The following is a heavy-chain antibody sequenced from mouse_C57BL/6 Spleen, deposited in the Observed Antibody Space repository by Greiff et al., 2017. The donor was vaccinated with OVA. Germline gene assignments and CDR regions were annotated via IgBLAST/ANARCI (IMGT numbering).Heavy chain of an antibody. CDR2: IIPNNGGT. J-gene: IGHJ4*01. V-gene: IGHV1-26*01. CDR3: AQGVRGYYAMDY. Sequence: EVQLQQSGPELVKPGASVKISCKASGYTFTDYYMNWVKQSHGKSLEWIGDIIPNNGGTSYNQKFKGKATLTVDKSSSTAYMELRSLTSEDSAVYYCAQGVRGYYAMDYWGQGPSVTVSS. CDR1: GYTFTDYY.